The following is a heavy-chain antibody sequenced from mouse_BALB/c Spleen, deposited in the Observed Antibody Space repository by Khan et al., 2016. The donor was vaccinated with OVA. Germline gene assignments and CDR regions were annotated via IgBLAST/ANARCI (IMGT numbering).Heavy chain of an antibody. CDR2: IDPFNGGT. V-gene: IGHV1S135*01. CDR3: TSLGTTGWFTY. D-gene: IGHD2-13*01. J-gene: IGHJ3*01. CDR1: GYSFTNYY. Sequence: EVQLQESGPELMKPGASVKISCKASGYSFTNYYIHWVKQSHGQSLEWLGYIDPFNGGTTYNQKFKGTATLTVDKSSSTAYMHLNNLTSEDSAVYYCTSLGTTGWFTYWGQGTLVTVSA.